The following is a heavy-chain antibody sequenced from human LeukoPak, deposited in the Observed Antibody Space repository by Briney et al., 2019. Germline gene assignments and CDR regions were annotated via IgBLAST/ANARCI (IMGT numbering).Heavy chain of an antibody. CDR3: ARGHYDVLAASYKWTPDY. Sequence: GGSLRLSCAASGFTFNTFNMSWVRQAPGKGREWVSSITSGGDYIYYADSVKGRFTTSRVNAKNSLSLQLNSLRVEDTAVYYCARGHYDVLAASYKWTPDYWGQGTLVTVSS. V-gene: IGHV3-21*01. D-gene: IGHD3-9*01. J-gene: IGHJ4*02. CDR2: ITSGGDYI. CDR1: GFTFNTFN.